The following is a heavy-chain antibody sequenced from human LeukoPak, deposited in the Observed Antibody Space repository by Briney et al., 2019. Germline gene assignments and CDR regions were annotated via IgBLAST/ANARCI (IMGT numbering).Heavy chain of an antibody. CDR2: FHDSGSA. CDR3: ARDSHSVDTATPPGINP. CDR1: GDSISSYF. V-gene: IGHV4-59*01. Sequence: PSETLSLTCTVSGDSISSYFWSWIRQPPGKGLEWIGYFHDSGSANYNPSLKRRITMSVDTSKNQFSLKLRSVTAADTAVYYCARDSHSVDTATPPGINPWGQGTLVPVSS. J-gene: IGHJ5*02. D-gene: IGHD2-15*01.